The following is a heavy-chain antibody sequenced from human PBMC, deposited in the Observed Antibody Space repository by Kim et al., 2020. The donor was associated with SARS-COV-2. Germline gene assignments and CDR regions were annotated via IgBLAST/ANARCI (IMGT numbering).Heavy chain of an antibody. Sequence: GGSLRLSCAASGFTFSSYSMNWVRQAPGKGLEWVSSISSSSSYIYYADSVKGRFTISRDNAKNSLYLQMNSLRAEDTAVYYCVRDLMRELLYWFDPWGQGTLVTVSS. J-gene: IGHJ5*02. V-gene: IGHV3-21*01. CDR1: GFTFSSYS. CDR3: VRDLMRELLYWFDP. D-gene: IGHD1-26*01. CDR2: ISSSSSYI.